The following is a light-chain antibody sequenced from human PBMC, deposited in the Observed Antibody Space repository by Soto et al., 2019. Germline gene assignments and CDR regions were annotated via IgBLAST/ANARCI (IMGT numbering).Light chain of an antibody. CDR2: DAS. CDR1: QSINRH. CDR3: QQRSNWPWT. Sequence: EIGFTHSPATLSWSPGEIAARSCRASQSINRHLAWYRQKPGQAPRLLIYDASNRATGIPARFSGSGSGTDFTLTISSLEPEDFAVYYCQQRSNWPWTFGQGTKVDIK. V-gene: IGKV3-11*01. J-gene: IGKJ1*01.